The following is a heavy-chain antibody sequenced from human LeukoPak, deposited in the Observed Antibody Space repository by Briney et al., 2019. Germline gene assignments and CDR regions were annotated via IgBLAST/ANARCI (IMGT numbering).Heavy chain of an antibody. D-gene: IGHD5-12*01. CDR3: ARARGYLDY. Sequence: PGGSLRLSCAASGFSFSSYAMHWVRQAPGKGLEYVSAIGSNGRNTYYADTVKGRFTISRDNSKNTLYLQVDSLRAEDMAVYYCARARGYLDYWGQGTLVTVSS. CDR2: IGSNGRNT. J-gene: IGHJ4*02. CDR1: GFSFSSYA. V-gene: IGHV3-64*02.